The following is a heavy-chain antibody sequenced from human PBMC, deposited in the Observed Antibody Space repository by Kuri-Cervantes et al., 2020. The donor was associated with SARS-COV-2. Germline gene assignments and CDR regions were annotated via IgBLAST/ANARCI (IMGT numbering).Heavy chain of an antibody. J-gene: IGHJ6*02. CDR2: ISAYNGNT. D-gene: IGHD4-17*01. CDR3: ARDHWGMTTVTYRIYGMDV. V-gene: IGHV1-18*01. Sequence: ASVKVSCKASGGTFSSYAISWVRQAPGQGLEWMGWISAYNGNTNYAQKLQGRVTMTTDTSTSTAYMELRSLRSDDTAVYYCARDHWGMTTVTYRIYGMDVWGQGTTVTVSS. CDR1: GGTFSSYA.